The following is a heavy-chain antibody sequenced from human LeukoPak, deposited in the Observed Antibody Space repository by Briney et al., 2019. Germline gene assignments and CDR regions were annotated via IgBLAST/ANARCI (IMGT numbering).Heavy chain of an antibody. Sequence: SQTLSLTCAVSGDSMASSGYYWSWIRQPAGKGLEWIGRSYHTGSTNYNPSLSSRATISVDTSKKLFFLKLTSVTASDTAVYYCARVRRGHFDFWGQGTLVTVSS. CDR1: GDSMASSGYY. D-gene: IGHD5-24*01. CDR3: ARVRRGHFDF. CDR2: SYHTGST. V-gene: IGHV4-61*02. J-gene: IGHJ4*02.